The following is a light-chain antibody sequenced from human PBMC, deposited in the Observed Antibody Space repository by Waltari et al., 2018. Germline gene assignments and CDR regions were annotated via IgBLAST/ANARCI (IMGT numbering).Light chain of an antibody. CDR2: DAS. CDR1: QRVGSY. Sequence: EIVLTQSLATLSLSPGERATLSGRASQRVGSYLDWYQQKPGQAPRLLIYDASTRATGIPARFSGSGSGTDFTLTISSLGPEDFAVYYCQQRSNWLFTFGPGTKVDSK. CDR3: QQRSNWLFT. J-gene: IGKJ3*01. V-gene: IGKV3-11*01.